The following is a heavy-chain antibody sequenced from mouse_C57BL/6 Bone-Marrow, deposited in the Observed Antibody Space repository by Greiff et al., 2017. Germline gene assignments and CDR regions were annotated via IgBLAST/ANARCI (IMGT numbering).Heavy chain of an antibody. CDR3: ARGNLGPYFDY. D-gene: IGHD4-1*01. CDR1: GYSFTGYY. CDR2: INPSTGGT. V-gene: IGHV1-42*01. J-gene: IGHJ2*01. Sequence: EVQLQESGPELVKPGASVKISCKASGYSFTGYYMNWVKQSPEKSLEWIGEINPSTGGTTYNQKFKAKATLTVDKSSSTAYMQLKSLTSEDSAVYYCARGNLGPYFDYWGQGTTLTVSS.